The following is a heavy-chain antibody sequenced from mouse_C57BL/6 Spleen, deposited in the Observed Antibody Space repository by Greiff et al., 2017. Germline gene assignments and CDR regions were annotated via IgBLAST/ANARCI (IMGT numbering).Heavy chain of an antibody. Sequence: QVQLQQPGAELVRPGSSVKLSCKASGYTFTSYWMHWVKQRPIQGLEWIGNIDPSDSETHYNQKFKDKATFTLDKSSSTAYMQLSSLTSEDSAVYYCARDYGSPYDFDYWGQGTTLTVSS. CDR2: IDPSDSET. CDR3: ARDYGSPYDFDY. CDR1: GYTFTSYW. D-gene: IGHD1-1*01. J-gene: IGHJ2*01. V-gene: IGHV1-52*01.